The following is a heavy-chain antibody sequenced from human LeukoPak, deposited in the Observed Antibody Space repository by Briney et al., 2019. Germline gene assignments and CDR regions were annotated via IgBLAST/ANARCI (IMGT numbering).Heavy chain of an antibody. V-gene: IGHV4-38-2*02. D-gene: IGHD3-10*01. CDR1: GYSISNGYY. CDR2: IYHSGRT. Sequence: SETLSLTCTVSGYSISNGYYWGWMRQPPGQGLEWIGSIYHSGRTHYNPSLKSRVTISVDTSKNQFSLKLSSVTAADTAVYYCARGGYYGSGNDFRFDPWGQGTLVTVSS. CDR3: ARGGYYGSGNDFRFDP. J-gene: IGHJ5*02.